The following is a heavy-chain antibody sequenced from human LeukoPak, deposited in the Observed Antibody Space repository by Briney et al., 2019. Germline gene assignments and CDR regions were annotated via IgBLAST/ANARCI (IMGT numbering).Heavy chain of an antibody. CDR3: ARHRLMEYYYYYYYMDV. V-gene: IGHV4-38-2*02. Sequence: SETLSLTCTVSGYSISSGYYWGWIRQPPGKGLEWIGEINHSGSTNYNPSLKSRVTISVDTSKNQFSLKLSSVTAADTAVYYCARHRLMEYYYYYYYMDVWGKGTTVTVSS. J-gene: IGHJ6*03. CDR1: GYSISSGYY. D-gene: IGHD3-3*01. CDR2: INHSGST.